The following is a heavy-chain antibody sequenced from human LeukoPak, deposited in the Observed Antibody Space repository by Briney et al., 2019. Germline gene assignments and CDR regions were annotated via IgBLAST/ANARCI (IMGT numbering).Heavy chain of an antibody. CDR2: LYSDDRT. CDR1: GFTFNIYA. CDR3: AREVNGYADY. V-gene: IGHV3-53*01. D-gene: IGHD5-18*01. Sequence: PGGSLRLSCAASGFTFNIYAMSWVRQAPGKGLEWVSVLYSDDRTYYADSVKGRFTISRDNSKNTLYLQMNTLRAEDTAMYYCAREVNGYADYWGQGTLVTVSS. J-gene: IGHJ4*02.